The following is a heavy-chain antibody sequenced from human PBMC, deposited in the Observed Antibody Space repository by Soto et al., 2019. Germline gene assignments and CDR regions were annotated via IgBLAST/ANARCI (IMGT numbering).Heavy chain of an antibody. CDR2: IKQDGSEK. V-gene: IGHV3-7*01. Sequence: PGGSLRLSCAASGFTFSSYWMSWVRQAPGKGLEWVANIKQDGSEKYYVDSVKGRFTISRDNAKNSLYLQMNSLRAEDTAVYYCARDVTIFGVVPSGAFDIWGQGTMVTVSS. CDR3: ARDVTIFGVVPSGAFDI. CDR1: GFTFSSYW. J-gene: IGHJ3*02. D-gene: IGHD3-3*01.